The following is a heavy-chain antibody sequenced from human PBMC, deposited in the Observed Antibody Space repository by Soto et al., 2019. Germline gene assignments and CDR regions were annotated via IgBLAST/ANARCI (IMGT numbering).Heavy chain of an antibody. J-gene: IGHJ6*02. CDR3: ASDRRSGWDQGFSMDV. V-gene: IGHV4-59*01. CDR1: GGSISTYY. Sequence: SETLSLTCTVSGGSISTYYWSWIRQPPGKGLEWIGYIYYSGSTSYNPSLKSRVTISVDTSKNQFSLKLRSVTAADTAVYYCASDRRSGWDQGFSMDVWGQGKTGNVS. D-gene: IGHD6-19*01. CDR2: IYYSGST.